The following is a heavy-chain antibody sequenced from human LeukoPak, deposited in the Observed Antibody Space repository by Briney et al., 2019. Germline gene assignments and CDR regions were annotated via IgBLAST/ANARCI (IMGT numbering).Heavy chain of an antibody. Sequence: GGSLRLSCAASGFTSSSYGMHWVRQAPGKGLEWVAVISYDGSNKYYADSVKGRFTISRDNSKNTLYLQMNSLRAEDTAVYYCAKDFFSAEWPIDYWGQGTLVTVSS. V-gene: IGHV3-30*18. CDR2: ISYDGSNK. CDR1: GFTSSSYG. D-gene: IGHD3-3*01. CDR3: AKDFFSAEWPIDY. J-gene: IGHJ4*02.